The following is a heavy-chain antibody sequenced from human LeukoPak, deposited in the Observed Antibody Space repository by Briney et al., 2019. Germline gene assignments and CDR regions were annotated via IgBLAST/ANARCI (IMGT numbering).Heavy chain of an antibody. Sequence: SETLSLTCTVSGGSISSYYWSWIRQPPGKGLEWIGYIYYSGSTNYNPSLKSRVTISVDTSKNQFSLKLSSVTAADTAVYYCARGSRIGSGYYFDNYWGQGTLVTVSS. CDR2: IYYSGST. D-gene: IGHD3-22*01. CDR1: GGSISSYY. CDR3: ARGSRIGSGYYFDNY. V-gene: IGHV4-59*12. J-gene: IGHJ4*02.